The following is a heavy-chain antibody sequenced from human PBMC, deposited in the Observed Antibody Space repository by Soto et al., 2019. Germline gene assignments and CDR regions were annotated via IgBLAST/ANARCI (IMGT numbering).Heavy chain of an antibody. CDR2: IIPILGIA. Sequence: SVKLSCKASGGTFSSYTISWVRQALGQGLEWMGRIIPILGIANYAQKFQGRVTITADKSTSTAYMELSSLRSEDTAVYYCARPTTVTRKDAFDIWGQGTMVTVSS. V-gene: IGHV1-69*02. D-gene: IGHD4-17*01. CDR3: ARPTTVTRKDAFDI. J-gene: IGHJ3*02. CDR1: GGTFSSYT.